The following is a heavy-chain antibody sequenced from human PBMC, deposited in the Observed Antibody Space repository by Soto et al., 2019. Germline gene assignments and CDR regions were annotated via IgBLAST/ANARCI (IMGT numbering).Heavy chain of an antibody. CDR2: IYPGDSDT. J-gene: IGHJ4*02. D-gene: IGHD3-22*01. V-gene: IGHV5-51*01. CDR3: ARVIAYYYDSSGFDY. CDR1: GYTFTTYW. Sequence: GESLKISCKGSGYTFTTYWIAWVRQMPGKGLEWMGIIYPGDSDTRYSPSFQGQVTISADKSVSTAYLQWSSLKASDTAMYYCARVIAYYYDSSGFDYWGQGTLVTVSS.